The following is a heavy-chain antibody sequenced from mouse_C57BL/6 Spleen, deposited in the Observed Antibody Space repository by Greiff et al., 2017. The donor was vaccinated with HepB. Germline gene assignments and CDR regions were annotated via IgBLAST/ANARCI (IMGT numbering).Heavy chain of an antibody. V-gene: IGHV1-53*01. D-gene: IGHD2-3*01. Sequence: QLQQPGTELVKPGASVKLSCKASGYTFTSYWMHWVKQRPGQGLEWIGNINPSNGGTNYNEKFKSKATLTVDKSSSTAYMQLSSLTSEDSAVYYCAREGGYFYYAMDYWGQGTSVTVSS. CDR1: GYTFTSYW. CDR2: INPSNGGT. CDR3: AREGGYFYYAMDY. J-gene: IGHJ4*01.